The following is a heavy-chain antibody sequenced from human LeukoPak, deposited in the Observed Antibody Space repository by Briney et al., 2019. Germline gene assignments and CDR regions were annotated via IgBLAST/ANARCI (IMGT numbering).Heavy chain of an antibody. J-gene: IGHJ3*01. CDR3: ARDIRREMAIPFDV. CDR2: TYSSGTT. CDR1: GLNVSNNY. V-gene: IGHV3-66*01. D-gene: IGHD5-24*01. Sequence: GGSLRLSCAASGLNVSNNYMHWVRQAPGERLVWVSVTYSSGTTYYADSVKGRFTISRDTSKNTLHLQMNSLRVEDTAVYHCARDIRREMAIPFDVWGQGTLVTVSS.